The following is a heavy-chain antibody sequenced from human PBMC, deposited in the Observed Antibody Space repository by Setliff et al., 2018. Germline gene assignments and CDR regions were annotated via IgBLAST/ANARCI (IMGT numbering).Heavy chain of an antibody. D-gene: IGHD5-12*01. CDR3: AKSEWLRDYYYGLDV. Sequence: VASVKVSCKASGYTFTSHGISWVRQAPGQGLEWMGWISAYNGNTHYAQKLQGRVTVTTDTSTTTAYMELRSLRSDDTAVYYCAKSEWLRDYYYGLDVWGQGTTVTVSS. CDR1: GYTFTSHG. J-gene: IGHJ6*02. CDR2: ISAYNGNT. V-gene: IGHV1-18*01.